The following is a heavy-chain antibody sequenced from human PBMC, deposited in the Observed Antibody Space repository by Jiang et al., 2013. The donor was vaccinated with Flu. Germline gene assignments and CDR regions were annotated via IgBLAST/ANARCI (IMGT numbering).Heavy chain of an antibody. D-gene: IGHD5-24*01. V-gene: IGHV3-23*04. J-gene: IGHJ4*02. CDR1: RFAFSNYA. CDR3: ARDQWAWEYSYGRDGYNSLLAY. Sequence: QLVESGGGLVQPGGSLRLSCAASRFAFSNYAMTWVRQAPGKGLEWVSAISGSGDGTYYADSVRGRFTISRDNSKNTLYLQMNSLRAEDTAIYYCARDQWAWEYSYGRDGYNSLLAYWGQGTLVTVSS. CDR2: ISGSGDGT.